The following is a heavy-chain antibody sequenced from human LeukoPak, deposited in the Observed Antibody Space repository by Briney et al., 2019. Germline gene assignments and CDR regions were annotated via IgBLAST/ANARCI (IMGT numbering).Heavy chain of an antibody. CDR3: AKDLAVVSDHFDY. J-gene: IGHJ4*02. CDR2: ISSSGGST. CDR1: GFTFSSYA. D-gene: IGHD4-23*01. Sequence: GGSLRLSCAASGFTFSSYAMSWVRQAPGKGLEWVSAISSSGGSTYYADSVKGRFTISRDNSRNTLYLQMNSLRVEDTAIYYCAKDLAVVSDHFDYWGQGALVTVSS. V-gene: IGHV3-23*01.